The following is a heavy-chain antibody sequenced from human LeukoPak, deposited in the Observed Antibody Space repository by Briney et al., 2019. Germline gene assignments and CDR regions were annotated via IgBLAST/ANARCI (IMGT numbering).Heavy chain of an antibody. D-gene: IGHD6-6*01. CDR2: INPNSGGT. Sequence: ASVKVSCKASGYTFTGYYMHWVRQAPGQGLEWMGWINPNSGGTNYAQKFQGRVTVTRDTSISTAYMDLRRLRSDDTAVYYCARNYSSSSGYFDYWGQGTLVTVSS. V-gene: IGHV1-2*02. J-gene: IGHJ4*02. CDR3: ARNYSSSSGYFDY. CDR1: GYTFTGYY.